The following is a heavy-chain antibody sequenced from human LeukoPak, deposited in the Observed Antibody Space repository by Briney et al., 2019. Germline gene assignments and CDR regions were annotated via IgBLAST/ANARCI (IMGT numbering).Heavy chain of an antibody. CDR3: ANLGANTRISGDY. Sequence: GGSLRLSCAASGFTFSSYSMNWVRQAPGKGLEWVSEVRGSGGDTYYADSVKGRFTISRDNSKKMLYLQMSSLRAEDTAVYYCANLGANTRISGDYWGQGTLVTVSS. D-gene: IGHD1-14*01. CDR2: VRGSGGDT. J-gene: IGHJ4*02. CDR1: GFTFSSYS. V-gene: IGHV3-23*01.